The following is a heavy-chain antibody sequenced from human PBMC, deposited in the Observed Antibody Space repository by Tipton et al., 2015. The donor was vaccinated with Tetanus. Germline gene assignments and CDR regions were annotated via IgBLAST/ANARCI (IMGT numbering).Heavy chain of an antibody. CDR3: AKFTMSTIYRPGGTQVNWNLDL. V-gene: IGHV4-34*01. D-gene: IGHD5/OR15-5a*01. CDR2: INHSGST. J-gene: IGHJ2*01. CDR1: GGSFSAYY. Sequence: TLSLTCAVYGGSFSAYYWSWIRQSPGKGLEWIGEINHSGSTTYSPSFKSRVTISVDTPKNQFSLKLTSLTVADTAVYYCAKFTMSTIYRPGGTQVNWNLDLWGRGTLVTVSS.